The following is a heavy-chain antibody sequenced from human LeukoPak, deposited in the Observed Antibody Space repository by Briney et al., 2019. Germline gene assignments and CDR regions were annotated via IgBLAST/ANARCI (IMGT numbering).Heavy chain of an antibody. Sequence: ASVKVSCKASGYTFTSYGISWVRQAPGQGLEWMGGIIPIFGTANYAQKFQGRVTITTDESTSTAYMELSSLRSEDTAVYYCARDFHYGDYGSYWGQGTLVTVSS. D-gene: IGHD4-17*01. CDR1: GYTFTSYG. CDR2: IIPIFGTA. J-gene: IGHJ4*02. CDR3: ARDFHYGDYGSY. V-gene: IGHV1-69*05.